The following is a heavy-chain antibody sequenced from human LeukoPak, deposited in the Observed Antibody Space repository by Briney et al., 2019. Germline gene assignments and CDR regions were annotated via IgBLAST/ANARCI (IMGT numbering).Heavy chain of an antibody. CDR3: ARGLAVQLERLGSDY. D-gene: IGHD1-1*01. CDR1: GGSISSYY. J-gene: IGHJ4*02. CDR2: IYYSGST. V-gene: IGHV4-59*01. Sequence: SETLSLTCTVSGGSISSYYWSWIRQPPGKGLEWIGYIYYSGSTNYNPSLKSRVTISVDTSKNQFSLKLSSVTAADTAVYYCARGLAVQLERLGSDYWGQGTLVTVSS.